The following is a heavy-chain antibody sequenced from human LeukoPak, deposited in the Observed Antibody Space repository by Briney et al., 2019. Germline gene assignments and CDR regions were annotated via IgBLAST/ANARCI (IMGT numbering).Heavy chain of an antibody. CDR3: AKSPGSSGYYPLYLDY. J-gene: IGHJ4*02. CDR1: GFTFSSYX. V-gene: IGHV3-30*18. D-gene: IGHD3-22*01. CDR2: XXYDGSNX. Sequence: GRSXXLSCAASGFTFSSYXXXXVRQAPGXXXXXXXXXXYDGSNXXXXXXVXXXXXXXXDNSKSTLYLQMNSLRAEDTAVYYCAKSPGSSGYYPLYLDYWGQGTLVTVSS.